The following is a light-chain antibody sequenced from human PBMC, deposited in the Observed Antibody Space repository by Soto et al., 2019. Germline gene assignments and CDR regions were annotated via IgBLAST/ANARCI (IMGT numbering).Light chain of an antibody. Sequence: EIVLTQSPATLSLSPGERATLSCRASQSVSSYLAWYQQKPGQAPRLLISDASNRATGIPARFSGSGSGTDFTLTISSLEPEDFAVYYCQQRSNWPPLTFGGETKVEIK. CDR2: DAS. V-gene: IGKV3-11*01. CDR3: QQRSNWPPLT. J-gene: IGKJ4*01. CDR1: QSVSSY.